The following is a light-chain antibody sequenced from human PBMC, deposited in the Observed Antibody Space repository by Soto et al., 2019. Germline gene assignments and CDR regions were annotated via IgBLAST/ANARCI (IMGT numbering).Light chain of an antibody. CDR3: QQRSNWPPIT. Sequence: EIVLTQSPATLSLSPGERATLSCRVSQSVSSDLAWYQQKPGQAPRLLIYDASTRATGIPARFSGSGSGTDFTLTISSLEAEDFAVYYCQQRSNWPPITFGQGTRLEI. V-gene: IGKV3-11*01. J-gene: IGKJ5*01. CDR2: DAS. CDR1: QSVSSD.